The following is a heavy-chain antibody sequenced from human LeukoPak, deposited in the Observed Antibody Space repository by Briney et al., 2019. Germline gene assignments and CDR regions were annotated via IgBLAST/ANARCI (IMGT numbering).Heavy chain of an antibody. D-gene: IGHD3-9*01. V-gene: IGHV1-2*04. CDR1: GYSFTDYY. J-gene: IGHJ6*02. CDR2: INPFSGGT. CDR3: ARADDISPRYYYGMDV. Sequence: ASLQVSCKASGYSFTDYYIHWVRQAPGQGLEWMGWINPFSGGTKYAQKFQGWVTMTRDTSISTAYVELSRLTSDDTAVYYCARADDISPRYYYGMDVWGPGTTVSVSS.